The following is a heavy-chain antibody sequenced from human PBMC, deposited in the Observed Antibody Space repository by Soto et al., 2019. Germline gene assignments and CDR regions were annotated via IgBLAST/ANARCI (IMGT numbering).Heavy chain of an antibody. CDR2: IYHTGTL. V-gene: IGHV4-4*02. J-gene: IGHJ6*02. CDR3: ARVRYHFSSGYLLRGMDV. Sequence: SETLSLTCAVSGVSLSSDYWWGWVRQSPGKGLEWIGEIYHTGTLNYNPSFQRRLTISLDRSTNQFSLHLESVTAADTALYYCARVRYHFSSGYLLRGMDVWGQGNPVTGSS. CDR1: GVSLSSDYW. D-gene: IGHD3-3*01.